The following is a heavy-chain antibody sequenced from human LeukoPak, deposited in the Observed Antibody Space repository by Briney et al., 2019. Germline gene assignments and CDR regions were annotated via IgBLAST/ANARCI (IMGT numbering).Heavy chain of an antibody. CDR1: GYSFTTYW. D-gene: IGHD2-2*01. CDR3: ARHLSSTGGCCYVDY. V-gene: IGHV5-51*01. J-gene: IGHJ4*02. Sequence: GESLKISCTTSGYSFTTYWIGWVRQVAGKDLEWMGIIYPGDSDTRYSPSFEGHVTFSADKSTSTAYLQWSSLKASDTATYYCARHLSSTGGCCYVDYWGQGTLVTVSS. CDR2: IYPGDSDT.